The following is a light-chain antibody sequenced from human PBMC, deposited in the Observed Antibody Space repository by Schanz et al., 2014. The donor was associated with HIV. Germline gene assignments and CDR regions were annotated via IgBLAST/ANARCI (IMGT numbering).Light chain of an antibody. CDR2: GAS. V-gene: IGKV3-15*01. J-gene: IGKJ3*01. CDR1: QTVSSN. Sequence: EIVMTQSPATLSVSPGERATLSCRASQTVSSNLAWYQQKPGQAPRLLIFGASTRATGVPVRFSGSGSGTEFTLTISGLEPEDFAVYYCHHYGGSFGPGTTVDYK. CDR3: HHYGGS.